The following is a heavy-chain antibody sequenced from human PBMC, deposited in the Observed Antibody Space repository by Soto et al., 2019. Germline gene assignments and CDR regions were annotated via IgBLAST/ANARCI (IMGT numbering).Heavy chain of an antibody. V-gene: IGHV1-46*01. Sequence: QVQLVQSGAEVKKPGASVKVSCKASGYTFTSYYMHWVRQAPGQGLEWMGIINPSGGSTSYAQKFQGSVTMTRDTSTSTVYMELSSLRSEDSAVYYCARATTVTQFDFWGQGTLVTVSS. CDR3: ARATTVTQFDF. J-gene: IGHJ4*02. D-gene: IGHD4-17*01. CDR2: INPSGGST. CDR1: GYTFTSYY.